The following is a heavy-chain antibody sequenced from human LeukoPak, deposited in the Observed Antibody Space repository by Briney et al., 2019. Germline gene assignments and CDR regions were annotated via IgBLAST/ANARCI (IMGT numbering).Heavy chain of an antibody. CDR2: VVGNGGTT. CDR1: GFTFTSYT. CDR3: ARERAFYYFDY. V-gene: IGHV3-64*01. Sequence: PGGSLRLSCAGSGFTFTSYTIHWVRQAPGKGLEYVSAVVGNGGTTYYANSVKGRFTISRDNSKNTVYLQMGSLRAEDTAVYYCARERAFYYFDYWGQGALVTVSS. J-gene: IGHJ4*02.